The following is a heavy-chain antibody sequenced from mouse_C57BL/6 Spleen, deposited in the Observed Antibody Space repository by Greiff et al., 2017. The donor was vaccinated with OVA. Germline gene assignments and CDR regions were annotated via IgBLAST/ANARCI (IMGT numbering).Heavy chain of an antibody. CDR2: IDPETGGT. D-gene: IGHD1-1*01. V-gene: IGHV1-15*01. Sequence: VQLQQSGAELVRPGASVTLSCKASGYTFTDYEMHWVKQTPVHGLEWIGAIDPETGGTAYNQKFKGKAIQTADKSSSTAYMELRSLTSEDSAVYYCTRRDYGSSYFDYWGQGTTLTVSS. J-gene: IGHJ2*01. CDR1: GYTFTDYE. CDR3: TRRDYGSSYFDY.